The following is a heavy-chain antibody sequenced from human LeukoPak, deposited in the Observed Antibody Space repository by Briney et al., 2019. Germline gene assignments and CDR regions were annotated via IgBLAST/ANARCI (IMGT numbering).Heavy chain of an antibody. V-gene: IGHV3-30*04. CDR1: GFTFSSYA. CDR3: ARSVVAATETFDY. J-gene: IGHJ4*02. Sequence: PGGSLRLSCAASGFTFSSYAMHWVRQAPGKGLEWVAVISYDGSNKYYADSVKGRFTISRDNAKNSLYLQMNSLRAEDPAVYYCARSVVAATETFDYWGQGTLVTVSS. D-gene: IGHD2-15*01. CDR2: ISYDGSNK.